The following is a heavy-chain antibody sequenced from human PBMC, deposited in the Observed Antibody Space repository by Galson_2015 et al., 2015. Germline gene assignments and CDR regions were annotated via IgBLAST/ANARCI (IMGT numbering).Heavy chain of an antibody. CDR3: ARRSSSSSVFDY. CDR2: IKQDGSEK. V-gene: IGHV3-7*01. Sequence: SLRLSCAASGFTFNNYWMGWVRQAPGKGLEWVAEIKQDGSEKSCVESVKGRFTVSRDNAKNSLYLQMNSLRVEDTAVYYCARRSSSSSVFDYWGQGTLVTVSS. J-gene: IGHJ4*02. CDR1: GFTFNNYW. D-gene: IGHD6-6*01.